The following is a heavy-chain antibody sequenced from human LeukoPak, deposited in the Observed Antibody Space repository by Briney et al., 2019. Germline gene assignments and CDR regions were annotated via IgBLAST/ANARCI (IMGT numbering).Heavy chain of an antibody. CDR2: INSDGSST. V-gene: IGHV3-74*01. CDR1: GFTFSSYW. D-gene: IGHD3-10*01. CDR3: ARGRGVTVDY. J-gene: IGHJ4*02. Sequence: GGSLRLSCAASGFTFSSYWMHWVRQAPGEGLVWVSRINSDGSSTSYADSVKGRFTISRDNAKNTLYLQMNSLRAEDTAVYYCARGRGVTVDYWGQGTLVTVSS.